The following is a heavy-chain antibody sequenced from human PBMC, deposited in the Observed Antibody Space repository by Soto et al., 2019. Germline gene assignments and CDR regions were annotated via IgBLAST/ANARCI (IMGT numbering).Heavy chain of an antibody. Sequence: LSLTCTVSGGSAGSHYWTWIRQPAGKPLEWIGRVYSRGGTHYNPSLKSRVTISLDTSKNQFSLRLNSVTAADTALYYCARGQRFSDWFDPWGQGTLVTVSS. V-gene: IGHV4-4*07. D-gene: IGHD3-3*01. CDR1: GGSAGSHY. CDR3: ARGQRFSDWFDP. CDR2: VYSRGGT. J-gene: IGHJ5*02.